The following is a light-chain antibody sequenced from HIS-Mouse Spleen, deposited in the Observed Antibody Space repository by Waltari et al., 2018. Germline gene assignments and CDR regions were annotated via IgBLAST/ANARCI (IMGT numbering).Light chain of an antibody. Sequence: QSALTQPRSVSGSPGPSVTISCTGTSSDVGGYNYVSRYQQHPGKAPKLMIYDVSKRPSGVPDRFSGSKSGNTASLTISGLQAEDEADYYCCSYAGSYTYVFGTGTKVTVL. CDR1: SSDVGGYNY. J-gene: IGLJ1*01. CDR2: DVS. CDR3: CSYAGSYTYV. V-gene: IGLV2-11*01.